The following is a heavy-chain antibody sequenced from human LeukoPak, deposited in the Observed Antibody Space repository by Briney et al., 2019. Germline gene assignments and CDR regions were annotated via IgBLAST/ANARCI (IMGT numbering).Heavy chain of an antibody. CDR3: ARDARWYSSGWDFDY. CDR2: ISYDGSNK. D-gene: IGHD6-19*01. Sequence: PGGSLRLSCAASGFTFSSYAMHWVRQAPGKGLEWVAVISYDGSNKYYADSVKGRFTISRDNSKNTLYLQMNSLRAEDTAVYYCARDARWYSSGWDFDYWGQGTLVTVSS. CDR1: GFTFSSYA. V-gene: IGHV3-30-3*01. J-gene: IGHJ4*02.